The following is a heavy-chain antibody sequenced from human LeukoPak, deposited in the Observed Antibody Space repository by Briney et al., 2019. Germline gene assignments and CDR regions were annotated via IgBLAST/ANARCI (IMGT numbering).Heavy chain of an antibody. D-gene: IGHD3-9*01. V-gene: IGHV3-13*05. J-gene: IGHJ6*04. CDR2: IGTAGDP. CDR1: GFIFSSYD. CDR3: AGGLRYFDWSRDYYYYYGMDV. Sequence: GGSLRLSCAASGFIFSSYDMHWVRQATGKGLEWVSAIGTAGDPYYPGSVKGRFTISRENAKNSLYLQMNSLRAGDTAVYYCAGGLRYFDWSRDYYYYYGMDVWGKGTTVTVSS.